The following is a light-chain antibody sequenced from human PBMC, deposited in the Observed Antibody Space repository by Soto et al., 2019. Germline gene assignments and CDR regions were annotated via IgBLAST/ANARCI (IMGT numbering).Light chain of an antibody. Sequence: EIVMTQSPATLSVSPGERATLSCRASQSVSSNLAWYQQKPGQGPRLLIYRASTRATGIPARFSGSGSGTEFTLTISSLQSEDFAVYYCQQCNDWPRTFGRGTNVEVK. CDR1: QSVSSN. V-gene: IGKV3-15*01. CDR2: RAS. J-gene: IGKJ1*01. CDR3: QQCNDWPRT.